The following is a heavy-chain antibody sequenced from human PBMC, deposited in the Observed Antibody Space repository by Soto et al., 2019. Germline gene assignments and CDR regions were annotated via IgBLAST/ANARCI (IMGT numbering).Heavy chain of an antibody. CDR3: ARDLGYYASDGYFDY. Sequence: PGGSLRLSCAASGFTFSDYYMSWIRQAPGKGLEWVSYISSSGSIIYYADSVKGRFTISRVNAKNSLYLQLNSLRAEDTAVYYCARDLGYYASDGYFDYWGQGTVVTVSS. V-gene: IGHV3-11*01. D-gene: IGHD3-22*01. J-gene: IGHJ4*02. CDR2: ISSSGSII. CDR1: GFTFSDYY.